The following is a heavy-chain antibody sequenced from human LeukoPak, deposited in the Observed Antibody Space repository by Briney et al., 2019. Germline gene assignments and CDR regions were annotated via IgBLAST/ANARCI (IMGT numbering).Heavy chain of an antibody. J-gene: IGHJ5*02. CDR1: GFTFSSYG. Sequence: GGSLRLSCAASGFTFSSYGMHWVRQAPGKGLEWVAFIRYDGSNKYYADSVKGRFTISRDNSKNTLYLQMNSLRAEDTAVYYCARGTSSPGSSSWFDPWGQGTLVTVSS. CDR3: ARGTSSPGSSSWFDP. CDR2: IRYDGSNK. V-gene: IGHV3-30*02. D-gene: IGHD6-13*01.